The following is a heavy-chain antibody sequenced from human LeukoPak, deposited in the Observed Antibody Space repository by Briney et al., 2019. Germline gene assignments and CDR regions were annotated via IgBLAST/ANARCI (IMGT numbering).Heavy chain of an antibody. CDR3: ARDRSDYSIKYYYYYGMDV. J-gene: IGHJ6*02. Sequence: PERSLRLSCAVSGFTFSSYSMHWVRQAPGKGLEWVAVISYDGSNEYYADSVKGRFTISRDNSKNTLYLQMNSLRAEDTAVYYCARDRSDYSIKYYYYYGMDVWGQGTTVTVSS. D-gene: IGHD3-16*01. V-gene: IGHV3-30-3*01. CDR1: GFTFSSYS. CDR2: ISYDGSNE.